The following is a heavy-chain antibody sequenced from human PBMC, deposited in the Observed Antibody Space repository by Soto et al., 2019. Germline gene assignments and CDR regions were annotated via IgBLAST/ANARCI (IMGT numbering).Heavy chain of an antibody. CDR1: GGTSTRYA. CDR2: IVPMFGTS. J-gene: IGHJ4*02. V-gene: IGHV1-69*06. D-gene: IGHD3-3*01. Sequence: QERLVQSGAEVRKPGSSVKVSCKVTGGTSTRYAINWLRQAPGQGLEWRGGIVPMFGTSKYAQKFQGRVTITADTSTNIAYMELRSLRSEDTAVYYCNRGSEYDFWSGYLWGQGTLVSVSS. CDR3: NRGSEYDFWSGYL.